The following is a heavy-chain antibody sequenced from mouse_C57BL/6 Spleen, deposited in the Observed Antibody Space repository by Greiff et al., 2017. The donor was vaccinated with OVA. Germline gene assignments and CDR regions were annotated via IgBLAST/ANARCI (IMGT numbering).Heavy chain of an antibody. J-gene: IGHJ2*01. CDR1: GFNIKDDY. CDR3: TTLNGDVGG. Sequence: VHVKQSGAELVRPGASVKLSCTASGFNIKDDYMHWVKQRPEQGLEWIGWIDPENGDTEYASKFQGKATITADTSSNTAYLQLSSLTSEDTAVYYCTTLNGDVGGWGQGTTLTVSS. CDR2: IDPENGDT. D-gene: IGHD4-1*01. V-gene: IGHV14-4*01.